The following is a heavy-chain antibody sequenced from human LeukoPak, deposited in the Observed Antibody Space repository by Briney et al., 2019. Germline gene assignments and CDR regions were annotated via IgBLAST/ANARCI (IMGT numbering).Heavy chain of an antibody. D-gene: IGHD6-13*01. J-gene: IGHJ5*02. Sequence: PGGSLRLSCAASGFTFSSYSMNWVRQAPGKGLEWVSYISSSSSTIYYADSVKGRFTISRDSAKNSLYLQMNSLRAEDTAVYYCARDPKPSDDSSNWYKLRKDNWFDPWGQGTLVTISS. CDR3: ARDPKPSDDSSNWYKLRKDNWFDP. V-gene: IGHV3-48*04. CDR1: GFTFSSYS. CDR2: ISSSSSTI.